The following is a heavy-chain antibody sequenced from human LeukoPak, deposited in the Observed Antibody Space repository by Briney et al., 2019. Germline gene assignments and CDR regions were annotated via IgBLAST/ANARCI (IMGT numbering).Heavy chain of an antibody. CDR3: AKDSPVFNN. V-gene: IGHV3-23*01. Sequence: PGGSLRLSCTASGFTISRYGMSWVRQAPGKGLEWVSAISGSADSTYYADSVKGRFTISRDSSKNTLYLQMDSPRAEDTAKYYCAKDSPVFNNWGQGTLVTVSS. CDR1: GFTISRYG. J-gene: IGHJ4*02. CDR2: ISGSADST.